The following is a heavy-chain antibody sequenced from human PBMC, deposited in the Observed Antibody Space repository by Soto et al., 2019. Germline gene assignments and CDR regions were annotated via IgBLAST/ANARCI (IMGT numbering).Heavy chain of an antibody. CDR3: ARLRVLGYTTSSSIGDFDI. Sequence: SETLSLTCAVHGASFSAYHWTWIRQSPGKGLEWIGEINPSGSTTYNPSLKSRVIISVDTSQSQFSLNLTSVTAADTALYYCARLRVLGYTTSSSIGDFDIWGQGTMVTV. D-gene: IGHD3-16*01. CDR1: GASFSAYH. CDR2: INPSGST. J-gene: IGHJ3*02. V-gene: IGHV4-34*01.